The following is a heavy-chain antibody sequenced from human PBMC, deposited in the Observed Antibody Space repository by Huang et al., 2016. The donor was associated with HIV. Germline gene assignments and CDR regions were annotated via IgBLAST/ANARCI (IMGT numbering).Heavy chain of an antibody. Sequence: QVHLVESGGRVVRPGGSLRLSCAASGFSFSSNTLHWVRQVPGKGLEWGSGISPEGKSPYYADPVKGRFASSRDSSKNTLYLQMNSLRADDTAVYYCARDFFISGTSFDYWGQGTLVTVSS. J-gene: IGHJ4*02. CDR3: ARDFFISGTSFDY. CDR2: ISPEGKSP. CDR1: GFSFSSNT. V-gene: IGHV3-30*09. D-gene: IGHD1-20*01.